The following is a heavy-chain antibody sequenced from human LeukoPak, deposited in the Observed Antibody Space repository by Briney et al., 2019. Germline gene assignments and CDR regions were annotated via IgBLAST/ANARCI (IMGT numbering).Heavy chain of an antibody. D-gene: IGHD2-15*01. CDR3: VREGNCSGASCLDGFDI. CDR2: IYNSGRT. V-gene: IGHV4-59*01. Sequence: SETLSLTCTVSGGPISTYYWSWLRQPPGKGLEWIGYIYNSGRTNYNPSLESRVTISVDTSKNQFSLKLNSVTAADTAVYYCVREGNCSGASCLDGFDIWGQGTMVTVSS. J-gene: IGHJ3*02. CDR1: GGPISTYY.